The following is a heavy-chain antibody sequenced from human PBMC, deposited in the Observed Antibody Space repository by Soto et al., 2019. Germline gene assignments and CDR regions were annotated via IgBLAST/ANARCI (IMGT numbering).Heavy chain of an antibody. V-gene: IGHV1-18*01. D-gene: IGHD2-15*01. J-gene: IGHJ2*01. CDR1: GYTFTTFG. CDR2: ISADKGDT. CDR3: ARCYCSAGSCFTCWHFDL. Sequence: QVQVVQSGAEVKKPGASVKVACKASGYTFTTFGMSWVRQAPGQGLEWMGWISADKGDTNSAQKFQDRVTTTTDRSTNTAYMELSSLTSDDTAVYYCARCYCSAGSCFTCWHFDLWGRGTLVTVSS.